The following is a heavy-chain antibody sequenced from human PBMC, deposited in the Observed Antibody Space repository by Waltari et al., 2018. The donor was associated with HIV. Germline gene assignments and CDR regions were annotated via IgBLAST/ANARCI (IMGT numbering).Heavy chain of an antibody. D-gene: IGHD3-22*01. Sequence: QVQVVESGGGVVQPGRSLRLSCAASGFTLRSYAMHSVRKAQGKGLEWVAVIWYDGSNKYYADSVKGRFTISRDNSKNTLYLQMNSLRAEDTAVYYCAREGGSSGQRVRYYYYGMDVWGQGTTVTVSS. CDR3: AREGGSSGQRVRYYYYGMDV. CDR1: GFTLRSYA. J-gene: IGHJ6*02. V-gene: IGHV3-33*01. CDR2: IWYDGSNK.